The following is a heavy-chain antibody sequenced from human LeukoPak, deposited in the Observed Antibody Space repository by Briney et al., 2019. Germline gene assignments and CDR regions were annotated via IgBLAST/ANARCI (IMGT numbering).Heavy chain of an antibody. Sequence: SETLSLTCSVSGASISSYYCSWIRQPPAKGLEWIGHIYDSGSTKYNPSLKSRVTISVDTSKNQFSLTLSSVTAADTAVYYCAAHTAVRGSAYWGQGILVAVSS. CDR2: IYDSGST. V-gene: IGHV4-59*08. CDR1: GASISSYY. D-gene: IGHD5-12*01. J-gene: IGHJ4*02. CDR3: AAHTAVRGSAY.